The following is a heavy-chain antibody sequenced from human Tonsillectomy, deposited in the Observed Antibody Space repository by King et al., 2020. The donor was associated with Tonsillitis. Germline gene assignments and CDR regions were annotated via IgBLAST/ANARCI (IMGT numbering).Heavy chain of an antibody. J-gene: IGHJ4*02. CDR3: ARGTGTTGGLDY. CDR2: TGTAGDT. CDR1: GFTFSNYD. D-gene: IGHD1-1*01. V-gene: IGHV3-13*01. Sequence: VQLVESGGGLVQPGGSLRLSCAASGFTFSNYDMHWVRQATGKGLEWVSATGTAGDTYYRGSVKGRFTISRENAKNSFYLQMNSLRAGDTAVYYCARGTGTTGGLDYWGQGTLVTVSS.